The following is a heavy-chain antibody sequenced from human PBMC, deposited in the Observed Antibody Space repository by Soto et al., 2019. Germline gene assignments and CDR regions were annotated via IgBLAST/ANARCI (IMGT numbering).Heavy chain of an antibody. D-gene: IGHD6-19*01. J-gene: IGHJ4*02. V-gene: IGHV3-30-3*01. Sequence: QVQLVESGGGVVQPGRSLRLSCAASGFTFSSYAMHWVRQAPGKGLEWVAVISYDGSNKYYADSVKGRFTISRDNSKNXLYLQMNSLRAEDTAVYYCARDGGPWGSSGWYQDYWGQGTLVTVSS. CDR2: ISYDGSNK. CDR3: ARDGGPWGSSGWYQDY. CDR1: GFTFSSYA.